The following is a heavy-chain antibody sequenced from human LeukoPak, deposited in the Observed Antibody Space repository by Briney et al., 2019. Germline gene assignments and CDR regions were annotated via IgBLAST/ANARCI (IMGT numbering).Heavy chain of an antibody. CDR3: ARGQYSSSWVDWFDP. D-gene: IGHD6-13*01. J-gene: IGHJ5*02. Sequence: GGSLRLSCAASGFTFSSYSMNWVRQAPGKGLEWVSSISSSSSYIYYADSVKGRFTISRDNAKNSLYLQMNSLRAEDTAVYYCARGQYSSSWVDWFDPWGQGTLVTVSS. CDR2: ISSSSSYI. CDR1: GFTFSSYS. V-gene: IGHV3-21*01.